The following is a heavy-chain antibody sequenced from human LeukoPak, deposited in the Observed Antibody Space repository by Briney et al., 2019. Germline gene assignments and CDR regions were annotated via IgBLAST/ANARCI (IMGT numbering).Heavy chain of an antibody. CDR3: ARDYIVVVPAATTRRAYYCYGMDV. Sequence: SQTLSLTCAISGDSVSSNSAAWNWIRQSPSRGLEWLGRTYYRSKWYNDYAVSVKSRITINPDTSKNQFSLQLNSVTPEDTAVYYCARDYIVVVPAATTRRAYYCYGMDVWGKGTTVTVSS. D-gene: IGHD2-2*01. CDR2: TYYRSKWYN. CDR1: GDSVSSNSAA. V-gene: IGHV6-1*01. J-gene: IGHJ6*04.